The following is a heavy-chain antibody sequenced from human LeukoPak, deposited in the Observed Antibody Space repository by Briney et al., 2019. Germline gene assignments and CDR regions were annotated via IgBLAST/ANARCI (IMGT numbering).Heavy chain of an antibody. V-gene: IGHV1-2*02. D-gene: IGHD1-1*01. Sequence: ASVKVSCKASGYSFTGYYMHWVRQAPGQGLEWMGWINPNSGDTKYAQKFQGRVTMTRDTSISTAYMELTRLRSDDTAVYYCARDPGLTTDYYYMDVWGKGTTVTVSS. CDR1: GYSFTGYY. CDR3: ARDPGLTTDYYYMDV. J-gene: IGHJ6*03. CDR2: INPNSGDT.